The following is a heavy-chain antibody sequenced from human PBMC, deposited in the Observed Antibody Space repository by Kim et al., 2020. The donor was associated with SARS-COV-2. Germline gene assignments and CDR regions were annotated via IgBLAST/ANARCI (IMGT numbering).Heavy chain of an antibody. Sequence: GGSLRLSCGASGFTFSDSAMHWVRRASGKGLEWVGRIRSKGNGYANAYSASVRGRITISTDESRNTAYLHMNSMKTEDTAVYYCTRVAGTTLAGWDAFDIWGQGTMVAVSS. CDR1: GFTFSDSA. D-gene: IGHD1-1*01. V-gene: IGHV3-73*01. J-gene: IGHJ3*02. CDR2: IRSKGNGYAN. CDR3: TRVAGTTLAGWDAFDI.